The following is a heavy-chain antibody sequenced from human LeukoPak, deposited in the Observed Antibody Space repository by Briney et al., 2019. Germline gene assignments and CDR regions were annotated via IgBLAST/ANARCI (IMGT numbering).Heavy chain of an antibody. CDR3: ARGVHSYDFDY. J-gene: IGHJ4*02. V-gene: IGHV4-39*07. CDR2: IYYSGIT. D-gene: IGHD5-18*01. Sequence: PSETLSLTCTVSGGSISSRGYYWGWIRQPPGKGLEWIGSIYYSGITYYNPSLKSRVTISVDTSKNQFSLKQSSVTAADTAVYYCARGVHSYDFDYWGQGTLVTVSS. CDR1: GGSISSRGYY.